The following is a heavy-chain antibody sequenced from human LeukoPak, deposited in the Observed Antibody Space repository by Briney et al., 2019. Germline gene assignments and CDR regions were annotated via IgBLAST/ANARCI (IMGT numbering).Heavy chain of an antibody. Sequence: SETLSLTCTVSGGSISSSSYYWGWIRQPPGKGLEWIGSIYYSGSTYYNPSLKSRVTISVDTSKNQFSLKLSSVTAADTAVYYCARLQLRTRMTTYTYYFDYWGQGTLVTVSS. V-gene: IGHV4-39*07. D-gene: IGHD2/OR15-2a*01. CDR2: IYYSGST. J-gene: IGHJ4*02. CDR1: GGSISSSSYY. CDR3: ARLQLRTRMTTYTYYFDY.